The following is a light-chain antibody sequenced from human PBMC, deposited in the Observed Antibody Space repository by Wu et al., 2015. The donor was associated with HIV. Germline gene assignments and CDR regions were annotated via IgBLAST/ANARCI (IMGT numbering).Light chain of an antibody. J-gene: IGKJ4*01. CDR1: QSISVW. V-gene: IGKV1-5*03. CDR2: KAS. Sequence: DIQMTQFPSILSASVGDRVTITCRASQSISVWLAWYQQRPGKAPNLLIYKASTLESGVPSRFNGSGSGTEFTLTVSSLQPDDFATYYCQQYNNYSSLTFGGGTKVEIK. CDR3: QQYNNYSSLT.